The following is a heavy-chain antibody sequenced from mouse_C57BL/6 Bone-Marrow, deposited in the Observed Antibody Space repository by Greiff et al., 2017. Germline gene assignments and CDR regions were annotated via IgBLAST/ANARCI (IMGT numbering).Heavy chain of an antibody. CDR1: GYTFTSYG. D-gene: IGHD2-4*01. Sequence: QVQLKQPGAELARPGASVKLSCKASGYTFTSYGISWVKQRPGQGLEWIGEIYPRIGNTYYNEKFKGKATLTADKSSSTASMELRSLTSEDSAVYFGARCDYGIWYFDVWGTGTTVTVSS. J-gene: IGHJ1*03. CDR3: ARCDYGIWYFDV. V-gene: IGHV1-81*01. CDR2: IYPRIGNT.